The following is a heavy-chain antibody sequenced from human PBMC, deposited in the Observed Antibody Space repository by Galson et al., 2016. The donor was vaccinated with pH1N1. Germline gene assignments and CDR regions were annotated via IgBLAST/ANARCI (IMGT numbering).Heavy chain of an antibody. J-gene: IGHJ3*01. Sequence: ALVKPTQTLTLTCNFSGSSVSSSGMGVGWIRQPPGKALEWLAVIYWDDDKRYSPSLKSRLTITKDTSKNQVVLKMTNMGPADTATYSCAHREVMITNAFDFWGQGTMVTVSS. CDR3: AHREVMITNAFDF. D-gene: IGHD3-16*01. CDR2: IYWDDDK. V-gene: IGHV2-5*02. CDR1: GSSVSSSGMG.